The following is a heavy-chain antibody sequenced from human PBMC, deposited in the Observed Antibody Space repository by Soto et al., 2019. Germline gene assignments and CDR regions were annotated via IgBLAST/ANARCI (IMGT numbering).Heavy chain of an antibody. D-gene: IGHD3-22*01. CDR1: GFTFSSYS. CDR2: ISSSSSTI. J-gene: IGHJ4*02. CDR3: ARDLSRRRGITMIVVVYDS. V-gene: IGHV3-48*02. Sequence: GGSLRLSWAASGFTFSSYSMIWVRQAPGKGLEWVSYISSSSSTIYYADSVKGRFTISRDNAKNSLYLQMNSLRDEDTAVYYCARDLSRRRGITMIVVVYDSWGQGT.